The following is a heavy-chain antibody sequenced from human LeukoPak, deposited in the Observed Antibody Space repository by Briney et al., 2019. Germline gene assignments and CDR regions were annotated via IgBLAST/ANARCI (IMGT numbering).Heavy chain of an antibody. CDR2: IYYSGST. D-gene: IGHD3-3*01. Sequence: SETLSLTCTVPGGSIISYSGSWIRQPPGKGLEWIGYIYYSGSTNYNPALKSRVTILVDTSKNQFSLKLSSVTAADTAVYYCARVRTGVVIPVALDMSGERAMVTVSS. J-gene: IGHJ3*02. V-gene: IGHV4-59*01. CDR3: ARVRTGVVIPVALDM. CDR1: GGSIISYS.